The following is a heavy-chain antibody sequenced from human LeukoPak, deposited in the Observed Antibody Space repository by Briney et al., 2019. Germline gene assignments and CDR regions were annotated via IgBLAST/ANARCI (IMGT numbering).Heavy chain of an antibody. J-gene: IGHJ5*02. V-gene: IGHV5-51*04. CDR3: ARLPAAYPAYNWCDP. Sequence: GESLKISCKGSGYSFTSYWIGWVGQMPGKGLEWLGIIYLGDSDTTYSPSFQGQVTISADKPISTAYLQWSNLKASDTAMCYCARLPAAYPAYNWCDPWGQGTLVSVSS. D-gene: IGHD2-2*01. CDR1: GYSFTSYW. CDR2: IYLGDSDT.